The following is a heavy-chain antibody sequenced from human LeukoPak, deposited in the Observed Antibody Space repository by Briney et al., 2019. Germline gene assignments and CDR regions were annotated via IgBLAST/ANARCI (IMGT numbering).Heavy chain of an antibody. D-gene: IGHD4-17*01. CDR3: ARDRAMTTVTTGLGWGIDY. J-gene: IGHJ4*02. CDR1: GFTFSSYA. V-gene: IGHV3-30*04. Sequence: GGSLRLSCAASGFTFSSYAMHWVRQAPGKGLEWVAVISYDGSNKYYADSVKGRLTISRDNSKNTLYLQMNSLRAEDTAVYYCARDRAMTTVTTGLGWGIDYWGQGTLVTVSS. CDR2: ISYDGSNK.